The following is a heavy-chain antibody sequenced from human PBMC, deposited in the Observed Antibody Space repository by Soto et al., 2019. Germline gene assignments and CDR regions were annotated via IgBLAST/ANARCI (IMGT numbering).Heavy chain of an antibody. V-gene: IGHV1-69*13. D-gene: IGHD3-10*01. CDR2: IIPIFGTA. J-gene: IGHJ6*02. Sequence: SVKVSCKASGVTFSSYAISWVRQAPGQGLEWMGGIIPIFGTANYAQKFQGRVTITADESTSTAYMELSSLRSEDTAVYYCARPYYYGSGSYYRDYYYGMDVWGQGTTVTVSS. CDR1: GVTFSSYA. CDR3: ARPYYYGSGSYYRDYYYGMDV.